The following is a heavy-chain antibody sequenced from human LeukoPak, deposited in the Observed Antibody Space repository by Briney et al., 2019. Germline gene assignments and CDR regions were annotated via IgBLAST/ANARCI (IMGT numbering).Heavy chain of an antibody. D-gene: IGHD6-19*01. CDR2: ISAYNGNT. V-gene: IGHV1-18*01. CDR3: ARGPQWLVPEWFDP. J-gene: IGHJ5*02. CDR1: GDTFTCYG. Sequence: ASVKVSCKASGDTFTCYGISWVRQAPGQGLEWMGWISAYNGNTNYAQKLQGRVTMTTDTSTSTAYMELRSLRSDDTAVYYCARGPQWLVPEWFDPWGQGTLVTVSS.